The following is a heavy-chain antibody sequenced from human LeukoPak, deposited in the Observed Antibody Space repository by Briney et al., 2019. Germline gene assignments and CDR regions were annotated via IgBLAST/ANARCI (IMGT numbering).Heavy chain of an antibody. CDR2: INPDGTYT. J-gene: IGHJ4*02. CDR3: AKVERYFDWLLFPFDY. V-gene: IGHV3-74*03. CDR1: GFTFSTYW. D-gene: IGHD3-9*01. Sequence: PGGSLRLSCAASGFTFSTYWMHWVRQAPGKGLVWVSRINPDGTYTTYADSVKGRFTIFRDNAKNTLYLQMNSLRAEDTAVYYCAKVERYFDWLLFPFDYWGQGTLVTVSS.